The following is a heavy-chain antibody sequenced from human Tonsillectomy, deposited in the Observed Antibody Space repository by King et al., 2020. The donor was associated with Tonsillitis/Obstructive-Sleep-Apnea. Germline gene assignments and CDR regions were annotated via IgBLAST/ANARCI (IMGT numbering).Heavy chain of an antibody. CDR3: AGDLSDYSSTGYYYYGMDF. D-gene: IGHD4-11*01. V-gene: IGHV3-30*04. CDR2: ISYDGSNK. CDR1: GFTFSSYA. J-gene: IGHJ6*02. Sequence: VQLVESGGGVVQPGRSLRLSCSASGFTFSSYAMHWVRQAPGKGLEWVALISYDGSNKYYADSVKGRFTISRDNSKNTRSLRMNSLRAEDTAIFYCAGDLSDYSSTGYYYYGMDFWGQGTTVTVSS.